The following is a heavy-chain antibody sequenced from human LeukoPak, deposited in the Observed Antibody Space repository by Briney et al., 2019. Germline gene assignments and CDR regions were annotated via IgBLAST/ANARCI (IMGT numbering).Heavy chain of an antibody. V-gene: IGHV3-33*03. CDR2: IWYDGSNK. J-gene: IGHJ4*02. CDR3: ACYGIAPPY. Sequence: GGFLRLSCAASGFTFSSYGMHWVRQAPGKGLEWVAVIWYDGSNKYYADSVKGRFTISRDNAKNTLYLQMNSLRTEDTAVYYCACYGIAPPYWGQGTLVTVSS. CDR1: GFTFSSYG. D-gene: IGHD2-15*01.